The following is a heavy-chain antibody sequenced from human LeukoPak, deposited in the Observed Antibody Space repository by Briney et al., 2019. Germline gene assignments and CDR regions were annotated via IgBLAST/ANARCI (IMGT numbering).Heavy chain of an antibody. CDR2: IFDSGTT. V-gene: IGHV4-30-4*01. D-gene: IGHD3-22*01. CDR1: GGSISRDPYY. CDR3: ARDPQRSYYYDSSGFEGDY. J-gene: IGHJ4*02. Sequence: KPSETLSLTCTVSGGSISRDPYYWTWLRQSPGKGLEWLGHIFDSGTTYYNPSLKSRLSILLDTSKNQFSLKLTSVTAADTAVYYCARDPQRSYYYDSSGFEGDYWGQGTLVTVSS.